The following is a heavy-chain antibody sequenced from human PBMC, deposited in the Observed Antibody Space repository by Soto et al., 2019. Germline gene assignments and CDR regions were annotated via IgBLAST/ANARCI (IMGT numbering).Heavy chain of an antibody. J-gene: IGHJ5*02. V-gene: IGHV3-53*01. Sequence: GGSLRLSCAASGFTVSSNYRSWVRQAPGKGLEWVSVIYSGGSTYYADSVKGRFTISRDNSKNTLYLQMNSLRAEDTAVYYCARVIVVVAATGHPWFDPWGQGTLVTVYS. CDR1: GFTVSSNY. CDR3: ARVIVVVAATGHPWFDP. D-gene: IGHD2-15*01. CDR2: IYSGGST.